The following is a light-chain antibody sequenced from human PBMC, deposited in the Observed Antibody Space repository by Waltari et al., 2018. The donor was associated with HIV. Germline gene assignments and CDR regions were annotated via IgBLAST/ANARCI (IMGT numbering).Light chain of an antibody. CDR1: SSDVGNYNE. J-gene: IGLJ2*01. Sequence: QSALTQPPSVSGSLGQSVTISCTGTSSDVGNYNEVSWYQQSPGTAPKLMLYDVSNRPSGGPDRFSGSKSGNTASLTISGLQAEDEADYYCSSFTTSITVVFGGGTKLTVL. CDR2: DVS. CDR3: SSFTTSITVV. V-gene: IGLV2-18*02.